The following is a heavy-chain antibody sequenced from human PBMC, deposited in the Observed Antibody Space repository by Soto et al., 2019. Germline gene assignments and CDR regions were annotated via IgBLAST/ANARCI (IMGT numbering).Heavy chain of an antibody. Sequence: SVKVSCKASGGTFSSYAISWVRQAPGQGLEWMGGIIPIFGTANYAQKFQGRVTITADESTSTAYMELSSLRSEVTAVYYCARAHATVVTRDAFDIWGQGTMVTVSS. J-gene: IGHJ3*02. CDR1: GGTFSSYA. D-gene: IGHD4-17*01. V-gene: IGHV1-69*13. CDR2: IIPIFGTA. CDR3: ARAHATVVTRDAFDI.